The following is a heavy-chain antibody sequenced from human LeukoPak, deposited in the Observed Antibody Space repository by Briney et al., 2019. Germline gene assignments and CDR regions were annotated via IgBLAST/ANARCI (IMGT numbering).Heavy chain of an antibody. Sequence: GGSLRLPCAASAFTFSIYWMSWVRQPAGNGLEWVANIKQDGSEKYYVDSVKGRFTISRDNAKNSLYLQMNSLRADDTAVYYCARDRCGGFDYWGQGTLVTVSS. CDR3: ARDRCGGFDY. V-gene: IGHV3-7*03. D-gene: IGHD3-16*01. CDR1: AFTFSIYW. CDR2: IKQDGSEK. J-gene: IGHJ4*02.